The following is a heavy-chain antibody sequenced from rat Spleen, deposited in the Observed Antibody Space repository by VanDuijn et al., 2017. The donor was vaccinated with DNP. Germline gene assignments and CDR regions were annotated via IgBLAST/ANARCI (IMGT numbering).Heavy chain of an antibody. CDR3: TRLTQIGTTFDY. CDR2: ISYNGGTP. Sequence: EVLLVESDGGLVQPGRSLKLSCAVSGFTFSDYYMAWVRQAPAKGLEWVATISYNGGTPYYRDSVKGRFTISRDNAKSTLYLQMNSLRSEDTATYYCTRLTQIGTTFDYWGQGVMVTVSS. D-gene: IGHD1-5*01. V-gene: IGHV5-7*01. J-gene: IGHJ2*01. CDR1: GFTFSDYY.